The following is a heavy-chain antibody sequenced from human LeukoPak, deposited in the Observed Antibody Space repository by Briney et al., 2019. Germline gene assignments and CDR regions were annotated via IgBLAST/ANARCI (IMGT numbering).Heavy chain of an antibody. V-gene: IGHV4-34*01. D-gene: IGHD1-26*01. CDR3: ARDGERGREDY. J-gene: IGHJ4*02. CDR1: GGSFSGYY. Sequence: KPSETLSLTCAVYGGSFSGYYWSWIRQPPGKGLEWIGEINHSGSTNYNPSLKSRVTISVDTSKNQFSLKLSSVTAADTAVYYCARDGERGREDYWGQGTLVTVSS. CDR2: INHSGST.